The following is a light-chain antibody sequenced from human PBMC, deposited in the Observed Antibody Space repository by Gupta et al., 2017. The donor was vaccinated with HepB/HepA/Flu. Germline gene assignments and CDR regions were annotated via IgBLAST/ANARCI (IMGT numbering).Light chain of an antibody. Sequence: QAVLTQPPSASGTPGQRITISCSGSSSNIGSNYLYWYQHLPGTAPILLIYSNDQRPSGIPDRFSGSKSGTSASLAISGLRSEDEADYYCAARDDNLDGWVFGGGTKLTVL. J-gene: IGLJ3*02. V-gene: IGLV1-47*01. CDR2: SND. CDR1: SSNIGSNY. CDR3: AARDDNLDGWV.